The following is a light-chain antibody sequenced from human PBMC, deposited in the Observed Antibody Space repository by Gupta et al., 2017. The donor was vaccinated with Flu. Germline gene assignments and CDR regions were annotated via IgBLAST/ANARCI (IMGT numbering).Light chain of an antibody. CDR1: QSLVYSDGNTY. J-gene: IGKJ4*01. CDR2: EVS. V-gene: IGKV2-30*01. CDR3: MQGTHWPPT. Sequence: DVVKTQSQLSLPATLGQPASISCTSSQSLVYSDGNTYLSWLHQRPGQSPRRLIYEVSNRDSGVPDRFSGSGSDTDFTLKISGVEAEDVGVFYCMQGTHWPPTFGGGTTLEIK.